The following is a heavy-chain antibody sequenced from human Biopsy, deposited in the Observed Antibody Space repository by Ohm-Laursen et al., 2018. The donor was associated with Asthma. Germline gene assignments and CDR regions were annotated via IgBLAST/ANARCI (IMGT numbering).Heavy chain of an antibody. J-gene: IGHJ4*02. Sequence: SVKVSCKSLGGTFNTYVIGWVRQAPGQGLEWMGGINSVFGTTTYPQKFQDRVTMTADDSTSTVYMELSRLRSEDTAVYYCARKAGSCISRTCYSLDFWGQGTLVTVSS. D-gene: IGHD2-2*01. CDR3: ARKAGSCISRTCYSLDF. V-gene: IGHV1-69*13. CDR1: GGTFNTYV. CDR2: INSVFGTT.